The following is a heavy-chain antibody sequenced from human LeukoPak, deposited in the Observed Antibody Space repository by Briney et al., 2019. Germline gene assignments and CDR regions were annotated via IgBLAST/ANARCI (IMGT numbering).Heavy chain of an antibody. D-gene: IGHD2-2*01. CDR2: IYYSGST. CDR1: GGSISSGGYY. Sequence: SETLSLTCTVSGGSISSGGYYWSWIRQHPGKGLEWIGYIYYSGSTYHNPSLKSRVTISVDTSKNQFSLKLSSVTAADTAVYYCARGARPVKTDYWGQGTLVTVSS. V-gene: IGHV4-31*03. J-gene: IGHJ4*02. CDR3: ARGARPVKTDY.